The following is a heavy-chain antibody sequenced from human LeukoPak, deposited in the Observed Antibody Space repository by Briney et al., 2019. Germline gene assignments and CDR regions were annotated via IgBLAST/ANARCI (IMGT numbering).Heavy chain of an antibody. Sequence: SQTLSLTCTVSGGSISSGDYYWSWIRQPPGKGLEWIGYIYYSGSTYYNPSLKSRVTISVDTSKNQFSLKLSSVTAADTAVYYCARVVVPAARVVAFDIWGQGTMVTVSS. CDR3: ARVVVPAARVVAFDI. J-gene: IGHJ3*02. CDR1: GGSISSGDYY. V-gene: IGHV4-30-4*01. D-gene: IGHD2-2*01. CDR2: IYYSGST.